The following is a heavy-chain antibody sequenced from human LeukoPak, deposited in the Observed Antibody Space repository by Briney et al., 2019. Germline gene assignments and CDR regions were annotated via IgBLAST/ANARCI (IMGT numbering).Heavy chain of an antibody. CDR2: IYYSGRT. J-gene: IGHJ4*02. V-gene: IGHV4-39*01. CDR1: GGSLSSSSYY. CDR3: ARHGEGSGWCGQFDS. Sequence: SETLSLTCTVSGGSLSSSSYYWGWIRQPPGKGLEWIGSIYYSGRTYYNPSLKSRVTISVDTSKNQFSLKLSSVTATDTAVYYCARHGEGSGWCGQFDSWGQGTLVTVSS. D-gene: IGHD6-19*01.